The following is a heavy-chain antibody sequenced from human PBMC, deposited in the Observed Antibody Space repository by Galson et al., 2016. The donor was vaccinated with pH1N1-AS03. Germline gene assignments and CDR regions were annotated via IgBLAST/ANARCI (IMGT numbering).Heavy chain of an antibody. J-gene: IGHJ5*02. CDR1: GFSLSTSGVG. Sequence: PALVKPTQTLTLTCTFSGFSLSTSGVGVGWIRQPPGKALEWLALIYWDDDKHYSPSLKSRLTITEDTHKNQVVLTMTNMDPVDTATYYCAHFLYGDYATWFDPWGQGTLVTVSS. CDR2: IYWDDDK. V-gene: IGHV2-5*02. D-gene: IGHD4-17*01. CDR3: AHFLYGDYATWFDP.